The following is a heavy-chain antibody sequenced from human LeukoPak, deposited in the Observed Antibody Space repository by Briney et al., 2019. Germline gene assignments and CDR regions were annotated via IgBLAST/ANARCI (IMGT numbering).Heavy chain of an antibody. CDR2: IIPIFGKA. Sequence: SAKVSCKASGGTFSSYAISWVRQAPGQGLEWMGRIIPIFGKANYAQKFQGRVTITTDESTSTAYMELSSLRSEDTAVYYCARDGPYCTNGVCHWGLRWFDPWVQGTLVTVSS. J-gene: IGHJ5*02. CDR1: GGTFSSYA. D-gene: IGHD2-8*01. CDR3: ARDGPYCTNGVCHWGLRWFDP. V-gene: IGHV1-69*05.